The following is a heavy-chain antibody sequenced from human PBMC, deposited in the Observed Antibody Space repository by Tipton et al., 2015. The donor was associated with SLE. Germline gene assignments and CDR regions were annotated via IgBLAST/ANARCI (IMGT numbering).Heavy chain of an antibody. CDR3: AREGVRKHWLVRTWYFDL. CDR2: IFHSGIT. J-gene: IGHJ2*01. D-gene: IGHD6-19*01. CDR1: GASIGSGGYS. Sequence: LRLSCAVSGASIGSGGYSWNWIPQPPGKGLQWIGYIFHSGITYYNPSLKSRVTMSVDRSKNQFSLMLTSVTAADTAVYYCAREGVRKHWLVRTWYFDLWGRGTLVTVSS. V-gene: IGHV4-30-2*01.